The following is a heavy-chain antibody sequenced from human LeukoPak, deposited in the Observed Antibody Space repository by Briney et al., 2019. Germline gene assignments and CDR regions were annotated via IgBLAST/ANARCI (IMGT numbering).Heavy chain of an antibody. CDR3: ARLMLWAFDI. CDR2: IYYSGST. Sequence: ETLSLTCTVSGGSISSYYWSWIRQPPGKGLEWIGYIYYSGSTNYNPSLKSRVTISVDTSKNQFSLKLSSVTAADTAVYYCARLMLWAFDIWGQGTMVTVSS. J-gene: IGHJ3*02. D-gene: IGHD3-16*01. CDR1: GGSISSYY. V-gene: IGHV4-59*01.